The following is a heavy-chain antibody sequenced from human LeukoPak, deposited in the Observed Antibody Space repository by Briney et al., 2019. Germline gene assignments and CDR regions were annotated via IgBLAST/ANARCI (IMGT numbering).Heavy chain of an antibody. D-gene: IGHD2-2*01. CDR2: IYYSGRT. V-gene: IGHV4-59*01. Sequence: PSETLSLTCTVSGGSISSYYWSWIRQPPGKGLEWMGYIYYSGRTNYNPSLKSRVTISVDTSKIQFSLKLSSVTAADTAVYYCARDLGVVVPAAIFDPWGQGTLVTVSS. CDR1: GGSISSYY. J-gene: IGHJ5*02. CDR3: ARDLGVVVPAAIFDP.